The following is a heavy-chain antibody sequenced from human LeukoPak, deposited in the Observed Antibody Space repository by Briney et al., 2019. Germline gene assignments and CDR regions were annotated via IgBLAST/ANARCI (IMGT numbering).Heavy chain of an antibody. CDR3: ARDKGIAAAGIDY. J-gene: IGHJ4*02. V-gene: IGHV1-2*02. CDR2: INPNSGGT. D-gene: IGHD6-13*01. Sequence: ASVKVSCKTSGYSFTDYYMHWVRQAPGQGLEWMGWINPNSGGTNYAQKFQGRVTMTRDTSISTAYMELSRLRSDDTTVYYCARDKGIAAAGIDYWGQGTLVTVSS. CDR1: GYSFTDYY.